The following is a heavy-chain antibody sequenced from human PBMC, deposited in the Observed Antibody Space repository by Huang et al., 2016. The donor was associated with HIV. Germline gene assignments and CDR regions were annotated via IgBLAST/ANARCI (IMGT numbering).Heavy chain of an antibody. CDR2: ISAASGDT. Sequence: QIQLMQSGPELKQPGASVKVSCKASGYTFTSYGITWVRQAPGKGSEWMRWISAASGDTEYAQKVKGRVTLTTDTATNIAYMELRSLRSDDTAKYYCARDPKYHRIGYYRQRRGIDIWGQGTMVIVSS. D-gene: IGHD3-22*01. J-gene: IGHJ3*02. V-gene: IGHV1-18*01. CDR3: ARDPKYHRIGYYRQRRGIDI. CDR1: GYTFTSYG.